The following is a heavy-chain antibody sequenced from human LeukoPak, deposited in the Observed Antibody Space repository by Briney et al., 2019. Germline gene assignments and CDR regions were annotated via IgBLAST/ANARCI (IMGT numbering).Heavy chain of an antibody. D-gene: IGHD3-22*01. Sequence: PGGSLRLSCAASGFTFSSYTMSWVRQAPGKGLEWVSTITTSDGNTYYADSVKGRFTISRDNSKNTLYLQMNSLRAEDTAVYYCARDEDSSGYLHYFDYWGQGTLVTVSS. CDR3: ARDEDSSGYLHYFDY. J-gene: IGHJ4*02. CDR2: ITTSDGNT. V-gene: IGHV3-23*01. CDR1: GFTFSSYT.